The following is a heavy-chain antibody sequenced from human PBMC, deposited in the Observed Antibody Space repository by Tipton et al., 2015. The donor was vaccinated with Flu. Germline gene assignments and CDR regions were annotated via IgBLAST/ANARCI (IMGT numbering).Heavy chain of an antibody. Sequence: GSLRLSCVASGFTVSNNHMTWVRQAPGRGLEWVSFIYNVGSTYYADSVKGRFTISRDYSKLYLQMNSLRAEDTAIYYCAKVIPEIVAGLDSWGQGTLVTVSS. CDR2: IYNVGST. V-gene: IGHV3-53*01. D-gene: IGHD5-12*01. J-gene: IGHJ4*02. CDR1: GFTVSNNH. CDR3: AKVIPEIVAGLDS.